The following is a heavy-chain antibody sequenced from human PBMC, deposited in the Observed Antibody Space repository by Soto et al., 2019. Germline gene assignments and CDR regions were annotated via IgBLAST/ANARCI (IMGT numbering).Heavy chain of an antibody. CDR2: ISGSGGST. Sequence: VGSLRLSCAASGFTFSSYVMSWVRQAPGKGLEWVSAISGSGGSTYYADSVKGRFTISRDNSKNTLYLQMNSLRAEDTAVYYCAKDLGAPDAFDIWGQGTMVTVSS. CDR1: GFTFSSYV. D-gene: IGHD3-16*01. CDR3: AKDLGAPDAFDI. J-gene: IGHJ3*02. V-gene: IGHV3-23*01.